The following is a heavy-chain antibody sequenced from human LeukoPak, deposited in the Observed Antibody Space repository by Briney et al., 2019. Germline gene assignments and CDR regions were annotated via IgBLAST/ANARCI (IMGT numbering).Heavy chain of an antibody. CDR3: ARATPYYYALDV. CDR2: ISSSTYI. V-gene: IGHV3-21*01. Sequence: PGGSLRLSCAASGFTFSSYSMNWVRQAPGKGLEWVSSISSSTYIYYADSVKGRFTISRDNAKNSLYLQMNSMRAEDTAVYYCARATPYYYALDVWGKGTTFTVSS. J-gene: IGHJ6*04. CDR1: GFTFSSYS.